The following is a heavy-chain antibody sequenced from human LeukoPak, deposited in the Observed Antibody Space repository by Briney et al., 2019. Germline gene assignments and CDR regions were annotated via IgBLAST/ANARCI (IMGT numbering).Heavy chain of an antibody. CDR1: GYTFTSYA. J-gene: IGHJ4*02. Sequence: GASVKVSCKASGYTFTSYAMNWVRQAPGQGLERMGWINTNTGNPTYAQGFTGRFVFSLDTSVSTAYLQISSLKAEDTAVYYCARINYDSSGYSPGIGYWGQGTLVTVSS. V-gene: IGHV7-4-1*02. D-gene: IGHD3-22*01. CDR2: INTNTGNP. CDR3: ARINYDSSGYSPGIGY.